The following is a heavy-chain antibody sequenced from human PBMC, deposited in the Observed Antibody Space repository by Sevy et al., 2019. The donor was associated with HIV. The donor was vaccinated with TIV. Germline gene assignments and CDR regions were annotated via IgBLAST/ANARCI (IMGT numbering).Heavy chain of an antibody. V-gene: IGHV1-69*13. D-gene: IGHD3-22*01. CDR1: GGTFSNYA. Sequence: ASVKVSCKASGGTFSNYAISWVRQAPGQGLEWMGGFIPMFDTANYVQKFQGKVTLTADGSTTTAYMELSSLSFDDTAVYYCAGSYFDSSGYSPLLYYGMDVWGQGTTVTVSS. CDR3: AGSYFDSSGYSPLLYYGMDV. J-gene: IGHJ6*02. CDR2: FIPMFDTA.